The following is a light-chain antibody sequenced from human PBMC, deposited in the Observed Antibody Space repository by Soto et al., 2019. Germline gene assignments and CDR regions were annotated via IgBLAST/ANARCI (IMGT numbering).Light chain of an antibody. CDR3: QQYGYSSWT. CDR1: QSVSSSY. J-gene: IGKJ1*01. V-gene: IGKV3-20*01. CDR2: DAS. Sequence: EIVLTQSPGTLSLSPGERATLSCRASQSVSSSYLAWYQQKPGQAPRLLIYDASNRATGIPARFSGSGSRTDFTLTISRLEPGDFAVYYCQQYGYSSWTFGQGTKVDIK.